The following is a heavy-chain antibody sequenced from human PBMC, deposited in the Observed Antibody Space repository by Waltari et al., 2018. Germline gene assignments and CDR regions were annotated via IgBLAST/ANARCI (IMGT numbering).Heavy chain of an antibody. V-gene: IGHV3-13*01. J-gene: IGHJ2*01. Sequence: EVQLVESGGGLVQPGGSLRLAWAASGFTFSSYDMHWVRQVTGKRLEWVSAIDSAGHTSFADSVTGRFTISRENAKNSMYLQMNSLTAGDTAVYYCVKEGVPTPGNWYFDLWGRGTLVTVSS. CDR2: IDSAGHT. CDR3: VKEGVPTPGNWYFDL. D-gene: IGHD1-1*01. CDR1: GFTFSSYD.